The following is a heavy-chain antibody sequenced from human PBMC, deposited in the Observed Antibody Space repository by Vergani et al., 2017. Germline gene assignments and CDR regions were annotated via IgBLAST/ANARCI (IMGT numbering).Heavy chain of an antibody. D-gene: IGHD2-21*02. CDR1: GGSVDNRDYY. Sequence: LQLQESGPGLMKPSETLSLTCTVSGGSVDNRDYYWGWIRRPPGKGLEWIGSFYKGGTTSIHPSVKSRVAISSDTAKNRFSLKLTSVSAADTAAYYCARSSCGGDCYEFDYWGQGILVTVSS. CDR3: ARSSCGGDCYEFDY. CDR2: FYKGGTT. J-gene: IGHJ4*02. V-gene: IGHV4-39*01.